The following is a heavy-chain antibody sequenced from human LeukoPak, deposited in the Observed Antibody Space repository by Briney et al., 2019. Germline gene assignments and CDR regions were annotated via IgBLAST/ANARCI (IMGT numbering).Heavy chain of an antibody. J-gene: IGHJ4*02. D-gene: IGHD2-15*01. CDR1: GFTFSDYD. CDR3: ARKADYSDY. Sequence: PGGSLRLSCAASGFTFSDYDMSWIRQAPGKGLEWISYIASSSSYTNYADSVKGRFTISRDNAKNSLYLQMNSLRAEDTAVYYCARKADYSDYWGQGTLVTVSS. CDR2: IASSSSYT. V-gene: IGHV3-11*03.